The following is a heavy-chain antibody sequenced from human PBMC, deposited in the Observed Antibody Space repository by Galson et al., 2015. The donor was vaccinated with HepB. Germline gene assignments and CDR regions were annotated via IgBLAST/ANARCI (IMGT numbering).Heavy chain of an antibody. D-gene: IGHD3-22*01. V-gene: IGHV3-30-3*01. CDR3: ARVGYYYDSSGPSPYAFDI. CDR1: GFTFSSYA. CDR2: ISYDGSNK. Sequence: SLRLSCAASGFTFSSYAMHWVRQAPGKGLEWVAVISYDGSNKYYADSVKGRFTISRDNSKNTLYLQMNSLRAEDTAVYYCARVGYYYDSSGPSPYAFDIWGQGTMVTVSS. J-gene: IGHJ3*02.